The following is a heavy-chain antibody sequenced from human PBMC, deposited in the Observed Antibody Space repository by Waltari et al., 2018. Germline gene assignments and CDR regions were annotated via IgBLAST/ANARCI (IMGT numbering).Heavy chain of an antibody. Sequence: QVQLQESGPGLVKPSQTLSLTCTVSGGSISSGSYYWSWIRQPAGKGLEWIGYIYTSGSTNYNPSLKSRVTISVDTSKNQFSLKLSSVTAADTAVYYCARAPHHMIVVVLDAFDIWGQGTMVTVSS. CDR1: GGSISSGSYY. V-gene: IGHV4-61*02. J-gene: IGHJ3*02. CDR3: ARAPHHMIVVVLDAFDI. D-gene: IGHD3-22*01. CDR2: IYTSGST.